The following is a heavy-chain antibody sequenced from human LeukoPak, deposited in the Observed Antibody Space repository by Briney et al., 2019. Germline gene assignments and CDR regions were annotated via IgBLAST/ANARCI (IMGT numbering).Heavy chain of an antibody. V-gene: IGHV1-18*01. J-gene: IGHJ4*02. CDR1: GYTFASYG. Sequence: ASVKASCKASGYTFASYGISWVRQAPGQGLEWMGWISGYNGNTNYAQKLQGRVTMTTDTSTTTAYMELRSLRSDDTAVYYCARVPRNSGYDLIDYWGQGTLVTVSS. CDR2: ISGYNGNT. D-gene: IGHD5-12*01. CDR3: ARVPRNSGYDLIDY.